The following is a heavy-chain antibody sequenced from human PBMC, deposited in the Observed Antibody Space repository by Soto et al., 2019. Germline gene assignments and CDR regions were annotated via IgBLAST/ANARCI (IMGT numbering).Heavy chain of an antibody. V-gene: IGHV3-23*01. CDR3: ASRSPEYYYDSSGYYYVIPFDY. Sequence: PGGSLRLSCAASGFTFSSYAMSWVRQAPGKGLEWVSAISGSGGSTYYADSVKGRFTISRDNSKNTLYLQMNSLRAEDTAVYYCASRSPEYYYDSSGYYYVIPFDYWGQGTLVTVSS. J-gene: IGHJ4*02. CDR1: GFTFSSYA. D-gene: IGHD3-22*01. CDR2: ISGSGGST.